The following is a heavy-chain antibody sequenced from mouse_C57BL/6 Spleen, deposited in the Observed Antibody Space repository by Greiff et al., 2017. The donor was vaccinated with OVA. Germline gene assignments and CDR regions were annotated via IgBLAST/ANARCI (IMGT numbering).Heavy chain of an antibody. CDR3: ARSWDGDY. Sequence: EVQLQQSGPELVKPGASVKISCKASGYTFTDYYMNWVKQSHGKSLEWIGDINPNNGGTSYNQKFKGKATLTVDKSSSTAYIELRSLTSEDSAVYSCARSWDGDYWGQGTTLTVSS. V-gene: IGHV1-26*01. D-gene: IGHD4-1*01. CDR2: INPNNGGT. J-gene: IGHJ2*01. CDR1: GYTFTDYY.